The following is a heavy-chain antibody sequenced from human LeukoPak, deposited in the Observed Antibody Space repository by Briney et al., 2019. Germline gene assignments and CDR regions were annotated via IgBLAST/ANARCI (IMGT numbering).Heavy chain of an antibody. CDR1: GFTFSSYA. D-gene: IGHD2-2*01. CDR3: ANNPSLYEVQAAIDY. J-gene: IGHJ4*02. CDR2: ISGSGGST. V-gene: IGHV3-23*01. Sequence: AGGSLRLSCAASGFTFSSYAMSWVRQAPGKGLEWVSAISGSGGSTYYADSVKGRFTISRDNSKNTLYLQMNSLRAEDTAVYYCANNPSLYEVQAAIDYWGQGTLVTVPS.